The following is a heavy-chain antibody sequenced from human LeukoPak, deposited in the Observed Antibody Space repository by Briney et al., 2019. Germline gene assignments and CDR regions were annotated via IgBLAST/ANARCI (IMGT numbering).Heavy chain of an antibody. CDR3: AGSKYYYDSSGYKTGYYYYGMDV. CDR2: IYTSGST. V-gene: IGHV4-61*02. D-gene: IGHD3-22*01. CDR1: GGSISSGSYY. Sequence: PSETLSLTCTVSGGSISSGSYYWSWIRQPAGKGLEWIGRIYTSGSTNYNPSLKSRVTISVATSKNQFSLKLSSVTAADTAVYYCAGSKYYYDSSGYKTGYYYYGMDVWGQGTTVTVSS. J-gene: IGHJ6*02.